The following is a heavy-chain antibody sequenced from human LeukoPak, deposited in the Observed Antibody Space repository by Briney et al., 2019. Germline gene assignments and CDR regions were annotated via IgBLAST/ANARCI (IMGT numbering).Heavy chain of an antibody. Sequence: SETLSLTCTVSGGSISGSSYYWGWIRRPPGKGLEWIGSIYYSGSTYYNPSLKSRVTISVDTSKNQFSLKLNSVTATDTAVYYCARGSDGSGNSYRNWFDPWGQGTLVTVSS. CDR2: IYYSGST. CDR3: ARGSDGSGNSYRNWFDP. CDR1: GGSISGSSYY. V-gene: IGHV4-39*02. J-gene: IGHJ5*02. D-gene: IGHD3-10*01.